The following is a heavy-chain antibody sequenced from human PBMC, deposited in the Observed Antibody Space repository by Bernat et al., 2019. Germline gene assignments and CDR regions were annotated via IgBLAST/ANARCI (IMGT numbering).Heavy chain of an antibody. D-gene: IGHD4-17*01. J-gene: IGHJ4*02. CDR3: ARDESYGDYSFPFDY. V-gene: IGHV3-7*04. CDR1: GFTFSSYW. Sequence: EVQLVESGGGLVQPGGSLRLSCAASGFTFSSYWMSWVRQAPGKGLEWVANIKQDGSEKYYVDSVKGRFTISRDNAKTSLYLQMNSLRAEDTAVYYCARDESYGDYSFPFDYWGQGTLVTVSS. CDR2: IKQDGSEK.